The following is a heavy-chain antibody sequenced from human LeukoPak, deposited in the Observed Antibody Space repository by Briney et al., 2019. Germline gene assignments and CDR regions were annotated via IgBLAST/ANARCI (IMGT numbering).Heavy chain of an antibody. Sequence: ASVKVSCKASGYTFTGYYMHWVRQAPGQGLEWMGWINTNSGGTNYAQKFQGRVTMTRDTSISTAYMELSRLRSDETAVYYCARHLKYCSGGSCYVGKRRRTNYFDYWGQGTLVTVSS. CDR3: ARHLKYCSGGSCYVGKRRRTNYFDY. D-gene: IGHD2-15*01. CDR1: GYTFTGYY. J-gene: IGHJ4*02. V-gene: IGHV1-2*02. CDR2: INTNSGGT.